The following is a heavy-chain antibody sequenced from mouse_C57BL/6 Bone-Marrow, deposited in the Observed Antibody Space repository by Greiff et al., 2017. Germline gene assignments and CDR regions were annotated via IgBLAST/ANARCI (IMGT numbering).Heavy chain of an antibody. CDR1: GYSITSGYY. Sequence: EVKLQESGPGLVKPSQSLSLTCSVTGYSITSGYYWNWIRQFPGNKLEWMGYISYDGSNNYNPSPKNRISITRDTSKNQFFLKLNSVTTEDTATYYCAREGYDYDGFFAYWGQGTLVTVAA. CDR2: ISYDGSN. D-gene: IGHD2-4*01. CDR3: AREGYDYDGFFAY. J-gene: IGHJ3*01. V-gene: IGHV3-6*01.